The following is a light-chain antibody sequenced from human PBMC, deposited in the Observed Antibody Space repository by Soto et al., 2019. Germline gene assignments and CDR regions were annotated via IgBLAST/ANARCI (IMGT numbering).Light chain of an antibody. CDR3: QQYNNWPRT. V-gene: IGKV3-15*01. CDR2: GAS. J-gene: IGKJ1*01. Sequence: EILMTQSPDTLSVSPGESATLSCRASQRVSSDLAWYHQKPGQAPRLLIYGASTRATGIPARFSGSGSGTEFTLTINSLQSEDFAVYYCQQYNNWPRTFGQGTKVDIK. CDR1: QRVSSD.